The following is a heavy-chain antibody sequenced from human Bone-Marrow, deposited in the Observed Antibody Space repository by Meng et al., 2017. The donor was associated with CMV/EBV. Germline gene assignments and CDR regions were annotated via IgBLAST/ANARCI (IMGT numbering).Heavy chain of an antibody. CDR2: ISYDGSNK. D-gene: IGHD2-2*02. Sequence: GESLKISCAASGFTFSSYAMHWVRQAPGKGLEWVAVISYDGSNKYYADSVKGRFTISRDNSKNTLYLQINSLRAEDTAVYYCARDSNYIVVVPAAIGYWGQGTRVTVSS. CDR3: ARDSNYIVVVPAAIGY. CDR1: GFTFSSYA. V-gene: IGHV3-30*04. J-gene: IGHJ4*02.